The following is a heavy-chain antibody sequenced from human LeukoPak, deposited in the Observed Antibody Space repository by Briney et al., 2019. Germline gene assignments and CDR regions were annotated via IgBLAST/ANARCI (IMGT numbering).Heavy chain of an antibody. CDR1: GYSFNTYY. D-gene: IGHD4-17*01. V-gene: IGHV1-2*02. Sequence: GASVKVSCKTSGYSFNTYYIHWVRQAPGRGLQWMGWINPDNGVTHYAQNFQDRVTLTRDTSSSTAYMDLSSLTSADTAVYYCAREDYRDFVTDFWGQGTLVTVSS. J-gene: IGHJ4*02. CDR3: AREDYRDFVTDF. CDR2: INPDNGVT.